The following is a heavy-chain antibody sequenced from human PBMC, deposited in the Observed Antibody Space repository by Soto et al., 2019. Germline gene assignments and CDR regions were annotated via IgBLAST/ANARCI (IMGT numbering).Heavy chain of an antibody. V-gene: IGHV1-3*01. Sequence: GASVKVSCKASGYTFTSYAMHWVRQAPGQRLEWMGWINAGNGNTKYSQKFQGRVTITRDTSASTAYMGLSSLRSEDTAVYYCARGCDYYYYYYMDVWGKGTTVTVSS. J-gene: IGHJ6*03. CDR1: GYTFTSYA. D-gene: IGHD2-8*01. CDR2: INAGNGNT. CDR3: ARGCDYYYYYYMDV.